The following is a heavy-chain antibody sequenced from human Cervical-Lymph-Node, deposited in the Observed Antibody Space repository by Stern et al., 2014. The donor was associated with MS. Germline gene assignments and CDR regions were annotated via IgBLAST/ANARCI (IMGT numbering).Heavy chain of an antibody. D-gene: IGHD3-16*01. CDR2: LGWNSEGR. J-gene: IGHJ5*02. V-gene: IGHV3-9*01. CDR3: AKADDYAAGIDA. CDR1: GFKFDDFA. Sequence: VQLVESGGGMVQPGRPLRLSCEASGFKFDDFAMHWVRQASGKGLEWVSGLGWNSEGRGYADSVQGRFTISRDNAKSTLYLQMNSLTAEDTALYYCAKADDYAAGIDAWGQGTLVVVSS.